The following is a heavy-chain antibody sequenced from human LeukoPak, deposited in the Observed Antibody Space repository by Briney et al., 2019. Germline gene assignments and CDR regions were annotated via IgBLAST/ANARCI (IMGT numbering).Heavy chain of an antibody. CDR2: MNPNSGNT. V-gene: IGHV1-8*01. D-gene: IGHD6-19*01. CDR1: GYTFTSYD. Sequence: ASVKVSCKASGYTFTSYDINWVRQATGQGLEWMGWMNPNSGNTSYAQKFQGRVTMTRDTSTSTVYMELSSLRSEDTAVYYCAREESSGCFDYWGQGTLVTVSS. CDR3: AREESSGCFDY. J-gene: IGHJ4*02.